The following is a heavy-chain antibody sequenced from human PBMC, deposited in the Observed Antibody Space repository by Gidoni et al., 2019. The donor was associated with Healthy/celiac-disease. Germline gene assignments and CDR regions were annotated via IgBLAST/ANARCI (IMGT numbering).Heavy chain of an antibody. CDR2: IYYSGST. Sequence: QLQLQESGPGLVKPSETLSLTCTVSGGSISSSSYYWGWIRQPPGKGLAWIGSIYYSGSTYYNPSLKSRVTISVDTSKNQFSLKLSSVTAADTAVYYCARHGVAAGQFPAGGRGIVVVPAAQKPYYFDYWGQGTLVTVSS. D-gene: IGHD2-2*01. V-gene: IGHV4-39*01. J-gene: IGHJ4*02. CDR3: ARHGVAAGQFPAGGRGIVVVPAAQKPYYFDY. CDR1: GGSISSSSYY.